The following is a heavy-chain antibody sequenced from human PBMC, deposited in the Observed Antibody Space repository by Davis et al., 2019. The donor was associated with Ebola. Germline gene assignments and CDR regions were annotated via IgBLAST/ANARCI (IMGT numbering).Heavy chain of an antibody. CDR3: ASNAWAGFDP. V-gene: IGHV3-7*03. Sequence: GESLKISCAASGFSFRVYWMSWVRQAPGKGLEWVATVNQDGSQTYYVPSVKGRFTMSRDDAKNSLYLQMNNLRVDDTAVYYCASNAWAGFDPWGQGTLVTVSS. CDR2: VNQDGSQT. J-gene: IGHJ5*02. D-gene: IGHD1-26*01. CDR1: GFSFRVYW.